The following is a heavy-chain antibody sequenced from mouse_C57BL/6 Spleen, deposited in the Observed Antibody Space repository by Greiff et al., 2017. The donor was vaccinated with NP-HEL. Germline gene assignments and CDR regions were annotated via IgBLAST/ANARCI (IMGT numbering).Heavy chain of an antibody. V-gene: IGHV1-15*01. CDR2: IDPETGGT. D-gene: IGHD2-2*01. CDR3: TRKGVYYGYDDGAWFAY. CDR1: GYTFTDYE. J-gene: IGHJ3*01. Sequence: QVQLQQSGAELVRPGASVTLSCKASGYTFTDYEMHWVKQTPVHGLEWIGAIDPETGGTAYNQKFKGKAILTADKSSSTAYMELRSLTSEDSAVYYCTRKGVYYGYDDGAWFAYWGQGTLVTVSA.